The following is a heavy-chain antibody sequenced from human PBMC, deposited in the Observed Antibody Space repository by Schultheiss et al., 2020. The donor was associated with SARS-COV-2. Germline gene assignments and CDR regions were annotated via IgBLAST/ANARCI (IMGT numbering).Heavy chain of an antibody. CDR1: GFTFSSYG. V-gene: IGHV3-30*03. J-gene: IGHJ2*01. Sequence: GGSLRLSCAASGFTFSSYGMHWVRQAPGKGLEWVAVISYDGSNKYYADSVKGRFTISRDNSKNTLYLQMNSLRAEDTAVYYCARARYGSRPILTWYFDLWGRGTLVTVSS. CDR2: ISYDGSNK. D-gene: IGHD6-13*01. CDR3: ARARYGSRPILTWYFDL.